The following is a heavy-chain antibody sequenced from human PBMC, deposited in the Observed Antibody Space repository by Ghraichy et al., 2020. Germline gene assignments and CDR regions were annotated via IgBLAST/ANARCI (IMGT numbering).Heavy chain of an antibody. D-gene: IGHD1-14*01. CDR3: ARALKDRRSSQYYYYGMDV. CDR1: GYTFTSYD. V-gene: IGHV1-8*03. Sequence: ASVKVSCKASGYTFTSYDINWVRQATGQGLEWMGWMNPNSGNTGYAQKFQGRVTITRNTSISTAYMELSSLRSEDTAVYYCARALKDRRSSQYYYYGMDVWGQGTTVTVSS. J-gene: IGHJ6*02. CDR2: MNPNSGNT.